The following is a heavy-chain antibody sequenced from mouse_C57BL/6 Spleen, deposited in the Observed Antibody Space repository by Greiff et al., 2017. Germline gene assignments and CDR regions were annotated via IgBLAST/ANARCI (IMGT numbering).Heavy chain of an antibody. V-gene: IGHV5-17*01. D-gene: IGHD2-1*01. CDR3: ARGGNYVGWYFDV. CDR2: ISSGSSTI. J-gene: IGHJ1*03. Sequence: EVKLVESGGGLVKPGGSLKISCAASGFTFSDYGMHWVRQAPEKGLEWVAYISSGSSTIYYADKVKGRVTITRDNAKNTLFLQMTSLRSEDTAMYYCARGGNYVGWYFDVWGTGTTVTVSS. CDR1: GFTFSDYG.